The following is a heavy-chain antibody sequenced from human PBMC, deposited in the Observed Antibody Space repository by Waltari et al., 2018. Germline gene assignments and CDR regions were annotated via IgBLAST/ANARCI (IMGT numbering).Heavy chain of an antibody. CDR1: GFPRSTYG. D-gene: IGHD3-9*01. V-gene: IGHV3-30*02. J-gene: IGHJ4*02. CDR2: IRYAGSDK. CDR3: AKDLGVLRYFDGNQGFDY. Sequence: QVQLVESGGGGAQPGGSLGVPLAAAGFPRSTYGRHRVCQAPGKGLEWVAFIRYAGSDKYYVDSVKGRFTISRDNSKNTLYLQMNSLRAEDTAVYYCAKDLGVLRYFDGNQGFDYWGQGTLVTVSS.